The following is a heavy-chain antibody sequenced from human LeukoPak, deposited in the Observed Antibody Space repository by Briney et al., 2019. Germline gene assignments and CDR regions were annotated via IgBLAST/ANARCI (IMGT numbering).Heavy chain of an antibody. CDR2: IYHGYFGT. Sequence: NPVESPKTSCKGSGYRLTSYWICWVRQMPGTGLEWMGMIYHGYFGTRYCQSSEGQSTISADKAISTAYLQWTSLKASDSAMYFCARPRGAWYNAFDIWGQGTMVTVSS. V-gene: IGHV5-51*01. CDR3: ARPRGAWYNAFDI. CDR1: GYRLTSYW. J-gene: IGHJ3*02. D-gene: IGHD6-13*01.